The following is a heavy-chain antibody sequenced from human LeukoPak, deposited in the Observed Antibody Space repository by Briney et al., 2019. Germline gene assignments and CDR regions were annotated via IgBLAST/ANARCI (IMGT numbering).Heavy chain of an antibody. D-gene: IGHD3-3*01. CDR3: ASATETYYDFWSGYYYHYYYGMDV. V-gene: IGHV1-8*01. CDR2: MNPNSGNT. CDR1: GYTFTSYD. Sequence: GASVKVSCKASGYTFTSYDINWVRQATGQGLEWMGWMNPNSGNTGYAQKFQGRVTMTRNTSISTAYMELSSLRSEDTAVYYCASATETYYDFWSGYYYHYYYGMDVWGQGTTVTVSS. J-gene: IGHJ6*02.